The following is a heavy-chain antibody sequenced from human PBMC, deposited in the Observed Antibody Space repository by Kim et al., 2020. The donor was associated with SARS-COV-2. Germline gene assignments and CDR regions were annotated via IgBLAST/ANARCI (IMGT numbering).Heavy chain of an antibody. CDR2: ISSSGTFL. J-gene: IGHJ4*02. D-gene: IGHD2-2*01. CDR3: VTGSGYCSGSSCYHLAY. CDR1: GFSFNKNT. V-gene: IGHV3-21*01. Sequence: GGSLRLSCSTSGFSFNKNTMNWVRQAPGKGLDWVSSISSSGTFLYYADSVKGRFTISRDNARNSLYLQMNSLRAEDTAVYYCVTGSGYCSGSSCYHLAYWGQGTLVTVSS.